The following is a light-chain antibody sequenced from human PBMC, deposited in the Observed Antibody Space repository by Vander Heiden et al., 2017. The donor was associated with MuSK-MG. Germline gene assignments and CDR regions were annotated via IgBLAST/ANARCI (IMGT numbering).Light chain of an antibody. CDR3: QLRSNGPMYT. CDR2: GAS. Sequence: EIVLTQSPGTLSLSPGERATLSCRASQSVGTYLAWYQLKPGQAPRLLIYGASNRATGIPARFSGSGSGTDFTLTISSLEAEDFAVYYCQLRSNGPMYTFGQGTKLEIK. J-gene: IGKJ2*01. V-gene: IGKV3-11*01. CDR1: QSVGTY.